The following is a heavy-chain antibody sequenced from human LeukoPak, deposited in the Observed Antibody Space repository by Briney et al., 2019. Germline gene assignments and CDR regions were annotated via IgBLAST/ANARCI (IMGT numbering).Heavy chain of an antibody. CDR1: GISFSVYE. CDR3: TTLTVASNFDY. V-gene: IGHV3-48*03. Sequence: PGGSLRLSCAASGISFSVYEMHWVRQAPGKGLEWISDISSSGTTTYYADPVKGRFTISRDNAKNSLYLQMNSLRAEDTAVYYCTTLTVASNFDYWGQGTLVTVSS. J-gene: IGHJ4*02. CDR2: ISSSGTTT. D-gene: IGHD6-19*01.